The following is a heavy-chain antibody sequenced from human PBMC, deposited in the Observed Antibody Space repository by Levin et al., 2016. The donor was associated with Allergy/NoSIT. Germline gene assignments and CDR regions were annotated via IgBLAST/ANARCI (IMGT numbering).Heavy chain of an antibody. CDR3: ARVEVGATFRAFDI. CDR1: GYTFTSYD. V-gene: IGHV1-8*01. Sequence: ASVKVSCKASGYTFTSYDINWVRQATGQGLEWMGWMNPNSGNTGYAQKFQGRVTMTRNTSISTAYMELSSLRSEDTAVYYCARVEVGATFRAFDIWGQGTMVTVSS. J-gene: IGHJ3*02. CDR2: MNPNSGNT. D-gene: IGHD1-26*01.